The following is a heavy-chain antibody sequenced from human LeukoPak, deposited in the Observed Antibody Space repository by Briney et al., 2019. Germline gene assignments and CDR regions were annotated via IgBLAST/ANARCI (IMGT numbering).Heavy chain of an antibody. CDR2: TYWNEDE. J-gene: IGHJ4*02. Sequence: ESGPTLVKPTQTLTLTCTFSGFSLSASGMGVGWIRQPPGKALEWLGLTYWNEDERYSPSLKSRLTITKYTSRNQVVLTMTNMNPVDTAIYYCVHCTWSGYYDKAFFDYWGQGSLVTVSS. CDR3: VHCTWSGYYDKAFFDY. D-gene: IGHD3-3*01. V-gene: IGHV2-5*01. CDR1: GFSLSASGMG.